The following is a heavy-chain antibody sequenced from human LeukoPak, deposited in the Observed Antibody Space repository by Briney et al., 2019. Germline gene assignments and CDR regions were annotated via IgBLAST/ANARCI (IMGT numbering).Heavy chain of an antibody. CDR1: GYTFIGYY. J-gene: IGHJ4*02. CDR3: ARDIGGIEMATIFPYD. CDR2: INPNSGVT. V-gene: IGHV1-2*02. Sequence: ASVKVSCKASGYTFIGYYMHWVRQAPGQGLEWMGWINPNSGVTNYAQKFQGRVTMTRDASINTAYMELSSLRSDDTAVYYCARDIGGIEMATIFPYDWGQGTLVTVSS. D-gene: IGHD5-24*01.